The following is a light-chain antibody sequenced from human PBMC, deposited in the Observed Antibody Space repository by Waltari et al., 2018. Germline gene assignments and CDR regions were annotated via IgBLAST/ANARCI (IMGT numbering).Light chain of an antibody. Sequence: QSALTQPASVSGSPAQSIPISCTGTSSDVGRYNLFSWYQQHPGKAPKLMIYEVSKRPSGVSNRFSGSKSGNTASLTISGLQAEDEADYYCCSYAGSSTYVFGTGTKVTVL. CDR3: CSYAGSSTYV. CDR1: SSDVGRYNL. V-gene: IGLV2-23*02. J-gene: IGLJ1*01. CDR2: EVS.